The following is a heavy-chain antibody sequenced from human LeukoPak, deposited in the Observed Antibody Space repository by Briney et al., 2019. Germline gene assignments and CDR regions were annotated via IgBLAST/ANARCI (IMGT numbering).Heavy chain of an antibody. Sequence: GGSLRLSCAASGFRFTACWMTWVRQAPGKGLEWVSRLHPDGSERNYVGSVEGRFTASGDNAKSSLYLQMNSVRVEDTAVYYCSRGGYRFDYRGQGTLVTVSS. CDR2: LHPDGSER. V-gene: IGHV3-7*01. CDR1: GFRFTACW. J-gene: IGHJ4*02. D-gene: IGHD5-12*01. CDR3: SRGGYRFDY.